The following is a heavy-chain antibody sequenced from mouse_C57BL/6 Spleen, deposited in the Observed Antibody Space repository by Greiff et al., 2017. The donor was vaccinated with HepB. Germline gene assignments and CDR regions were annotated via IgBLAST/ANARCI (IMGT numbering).Heavy chain of an antibody. J-gene: IGHJ3*01. D-gene: IGHD3-1*01. Sequence: EVQLQQSGPELVKPGASVKISCKASGYTFTDYYMNWVKQSHGKSLEWIGDINPNNGGTSYNQKFKGKATLTVDKSSSTAYMALRSLTSEDSAVYYCARSGVAWFAYWGQGTLVTVSA. CDR2: INPNNGGT. CDR3: ARSGVAWFAY. V-gene: IGHV1-26*01. CDR1: GYTFTDYY.